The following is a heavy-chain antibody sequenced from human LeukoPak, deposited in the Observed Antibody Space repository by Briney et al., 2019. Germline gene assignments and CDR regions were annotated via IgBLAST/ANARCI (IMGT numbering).Heavy chain of an antibody. CDR1: GFTFASYA. Sequence: GGSLRLSWAASGFTFASYAMHWVRQAPGKGLEYVSTLSSNGDCTYYANSVKGRFTISRDNSRNTLYLQMGSLRAEDTAVYYCARGSDGSCYSSCNQWGQGTLVTVSS. V-gene: IGHV3-64*01. J-gene: IGHJ4*02. CDR2: LSSNGDCT. D-gene: IGHD2-15*01. CDR3: ARGSDGSCYSSCNQ.